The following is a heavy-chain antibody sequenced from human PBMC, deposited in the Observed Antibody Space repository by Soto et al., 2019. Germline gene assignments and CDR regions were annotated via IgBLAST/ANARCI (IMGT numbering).Heavy chain of an antibody. J-gene: IGHJ4*01. CDR3: AKGLPSSGWYDFDF. CDR2: ISGTGSNI. V-gene: IGHV3-23*01. D-gene: IGHD6-19*01. CDR1: GFTVTSCV. Sequence: EVQLLESGGGLVQPGGSLRLSCAASGFTVTSCVMAWVRRAPGKGLEWVSTISGTGSNIYYADSVKGRFSNSGDSPKTSVYLQLNSLRVHLSAVYYCAKGLPSSGWYDFDFWGHGALVTVSS.